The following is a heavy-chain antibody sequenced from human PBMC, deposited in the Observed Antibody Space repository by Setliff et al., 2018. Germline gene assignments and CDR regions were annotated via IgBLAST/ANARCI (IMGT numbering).Heavy chain of an antibody. D-gene: IGHD3-10*01. Sequence: PSETLSLTCTVSDVSISGYYWSWIRQPPGKGLEWIGYIHSSGSTNSDPSLKRRVTMSVDTSKNQVSLKMTSVTAADTAVYYCARHGPTRTDSWFDSFDVWGQGTKVTVSS. CDR3: ARHGPTRTDSWFDSFDV. CDR1: DVSISGYY. V-gene: IGHV4-59*08. J-gene: IGHJ3*01. CDR2: IHSSGST.